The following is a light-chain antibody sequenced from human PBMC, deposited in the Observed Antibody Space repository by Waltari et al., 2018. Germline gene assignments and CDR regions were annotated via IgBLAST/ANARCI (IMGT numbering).Light chain of an antibody. Sequence: DIQLTQSPSFLSASVGDRVTITCRAGQDIRSYLAWYQQKPGKAPKLLIYATSTLQSGVPSRFSGSGSGAEFTLTISSLQPEDSATYYCQQLNSYPLTFGPGTKVDIK. CDR1: QDIRSY. V-gene: IGKV1-9*01. J-gene: IGKJ3*01. CDR2: ATS. CDR3: QQLNSYPLT.